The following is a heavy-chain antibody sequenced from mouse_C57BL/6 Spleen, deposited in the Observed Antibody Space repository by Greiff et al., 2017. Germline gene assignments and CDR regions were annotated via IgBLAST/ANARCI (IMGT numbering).Heavy chain of an antibody. J-gene: IGHJ2*01. CDR2: IHPNSGST. D-gene: IGHD1-1*01. CDR1: GYTFTSYW. Sequence: VQLQQPGAELVKPGASVKLSCKASGYTFTSYWMHWVKQRPGQGLEWIGMIHPNSGSTNYNEKFKSKATLTVDKSSSTAYMQLSSLTSEDSAVYYCARLGYYGSSYVGYGGQGTTLTVSS. V-gene: IGHV1-64*01. CDR3: ARLGYYGSSYVGY.